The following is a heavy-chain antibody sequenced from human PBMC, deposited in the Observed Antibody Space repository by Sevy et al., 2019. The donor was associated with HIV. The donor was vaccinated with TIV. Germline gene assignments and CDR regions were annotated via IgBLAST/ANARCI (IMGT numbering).Heavy chain of an antibody. CDR1: GGTFSSYA. D-gene: IGHD3-22*01. CDR2: IIPIFGTA. Sequence: ASVKVSCKASGGTFSSYAISWVRQAPGQGLGWMGGIIPIFGTANYAQKFQGRVTITADESTSTAYMELSSLRSEDTAVYYCARDSKYYYDSSGYYFDYWGQGTLVTVSS. V-gene: IGHV1-69*13. CDR3: ARDSKYYYDSSGYYFDY. J-gene: IGHJ4*02.